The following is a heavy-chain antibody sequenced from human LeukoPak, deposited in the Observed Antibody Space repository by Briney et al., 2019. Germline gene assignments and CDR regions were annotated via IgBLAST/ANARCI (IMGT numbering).Heavy chain of an antibody. CDR1: GFTFSDYY. CDR3: ARDWRDSSGKFPNDAFDS. D-gene: IGHD3-22*01. V-gene: IGHV3-11*04. Sequence: GGSLRLSCAASGFTFSDYYMSWIRQAPGKGLEWVSYISYSVTSMYYADSVKGRFTISRDNAKNSLYLQMNSLRAEDTAMYYCARDWRDSSGKFPNDAFDSWGQGTIVIVSS. J-gene: IGHJ3*02. CDR2: ISYSVTSM.